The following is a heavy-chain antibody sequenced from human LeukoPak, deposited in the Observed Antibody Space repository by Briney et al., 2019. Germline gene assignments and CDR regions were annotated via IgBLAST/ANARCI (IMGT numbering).Heavy chain of an antibody. V-gene: IGHV3-21*01. Sequence: KTGGSLRLSCAASGFTFSSYSMNWVRQAPGKGLEWVSSISSSSSYIYYADSVKGRFTISRDNAKNSLYLQMNSLRAEDTAVYYCARDPPGYGDYLEGIWGQGTMVTVSS. CDR3: ARDPPGYGDYLEGI. CDR2: ISSSSSYI. CDR1: GFTFSSYS. D-gene: IGHD4-17*01. J-gene: IGHJ3*02.